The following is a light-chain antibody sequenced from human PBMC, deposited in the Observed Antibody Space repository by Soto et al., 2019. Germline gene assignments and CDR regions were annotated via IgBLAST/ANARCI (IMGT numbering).Light chain of an antibody. Sequence: SYELTQTPSVSVSPGQTATITCSGDELPKQFVFWYQQKPGQAPVLVIQKDTERPSGIPERFSGSTSGTLVTLTISGVQAEDEADYYCQSADNSGVVFGGGTKVIVL. V-gene: IGLV3-25*02. J-gene: IGLJ2*01. CDR1: ELPKQF. CDR2: KDT. CDR3: QSADNSGVV.